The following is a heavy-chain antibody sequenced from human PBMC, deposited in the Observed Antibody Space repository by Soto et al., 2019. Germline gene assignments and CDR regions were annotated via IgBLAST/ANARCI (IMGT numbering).Heavy chain of an antibody. CDR2: ISYDGSNK. CDR1: GFTFSSYA. V-gene: IGHV3-30-3*01. J-gene: IGHJ3*02. Sequence: QVQLVESGGGVVQPGRSLRLSCAASGFTFSSYAMHWVRQAPGKGLEWVAVISYDGSNKYYADSVKGRFTISRDNSKNTLYLQMNSLRAEDTAVYYCARDFAIWGQGTMVTVSS. CDR3: ARDFAI.